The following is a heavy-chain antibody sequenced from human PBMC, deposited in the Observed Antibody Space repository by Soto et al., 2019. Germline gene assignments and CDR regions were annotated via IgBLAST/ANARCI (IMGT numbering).Heavy chain of an antibody. J-gene: IGHJ6*02. Sequence: GGSLRLSCAASGFTFSSYAMSWVRQAPGKGLEWVSAISGSGGSTYYADSVKGRFTISRDNSKNTLYLQMNSLRAEDTAVYYCAKGHLGKSGILTKYYYYGMDVWGQGTTVTVSS. CDR2: ISGSGGST. V-gene: IGHV3-23*01. CDR3: AKGHLGKSGILTKYYYYGMDV. CDR1: GFTFSSYA. D-gene: IGHD3-9*01.